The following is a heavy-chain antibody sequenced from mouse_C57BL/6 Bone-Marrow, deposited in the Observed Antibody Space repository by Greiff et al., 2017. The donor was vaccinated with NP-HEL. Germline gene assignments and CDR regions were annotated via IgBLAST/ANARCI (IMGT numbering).Heavy chain of an antibody. Sequence: QVQLQQPGAELVKPGASVKLSCKASGYTFTSYWMHWVKQRPGQGLEWIGMIHPNSGSTNYNEKFKSKATLTVDKSSSTAYMQLSSLTSEDSAVYYCARWTTVVATEAMDYWGQGTSVTVSS. J-gene: IGHJ4*01. CDR3: ARWTTVVATEAMDY. D-gene: IGHD1-1*01. V-gene: IGHV1-64*01. CDR1: GYTFTSYW. CDR2: IHPNSGST.